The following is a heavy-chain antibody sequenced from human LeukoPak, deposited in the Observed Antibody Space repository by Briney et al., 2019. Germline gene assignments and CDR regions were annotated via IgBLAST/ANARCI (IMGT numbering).Heavy chain of an antibody. CDR2: IYYSGST. Sequence: SETLSLTCIVSGGSISSSRDYWAWIRQPPGKGLEWIANIYYSGSTYYSPSLKSRVIISVDTSKNQFSLKLSSVTAADTAVYYCARALLHIAAAGTLDYWGQGTLVTVSS. J-gene: IGHJ4*02. V-gene: IGHV4-39*01. CDR3: ARALLHIAAAGTLDY. D-gene: IGHD6-13*01. CDR1: GGSISSSRDY.